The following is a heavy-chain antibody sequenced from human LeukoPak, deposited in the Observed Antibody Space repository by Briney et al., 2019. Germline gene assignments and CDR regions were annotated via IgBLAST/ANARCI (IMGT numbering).Heavy chain of an antibody. CDR1: GGTFSSYA. J-gene: IGHJ6*03. CDR2: IIPIFGTA. CDR3: ARVSRLSSSPYYYYYMDV. Sequence: ASVKVSCKASGGTFSSYAISWVRQAPGQGLEWMGGIIPIFGTANYAQKFQGRVTITADESTSTAYMELSSLRSEDTAVYYCARVSRLSSSPYYYYYMDVWGKGTTVTVSS. D-gene: IGHD6-6*01. V-gene: IGHV1-69*13.